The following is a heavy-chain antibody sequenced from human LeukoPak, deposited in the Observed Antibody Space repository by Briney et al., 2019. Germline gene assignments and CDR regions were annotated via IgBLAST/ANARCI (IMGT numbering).Heavy chain of an antibody. CDR1: VGSISSYY. V-gene: IGHV4-59*08. Sequence: SETLSLTCTVSVGSISSYYWSWIRQPPGKGLEGIGYIYYSGSTNYNPSLKSRVTISVDTSKNQLSLKLSSVTAADTAVYYCARSISHISGSYPDYWGQGTLVTVSS. D-gene: IGHD1-26*01. J-gene: IGHJ4*02. CDR3: ARSISHISGSYPDY. CDR2: IYYSGST.